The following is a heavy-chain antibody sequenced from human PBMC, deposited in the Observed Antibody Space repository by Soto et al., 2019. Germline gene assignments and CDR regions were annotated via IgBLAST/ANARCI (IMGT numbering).Heavy chain of an antibody. CDR2: ISSSAYT. D-gene: IGHD3-22*01. J-gene: IGHJ4*02. V-gene: IGHV3-11*06. CDR1: GFPFSDYY. CDR3: ARNFDSGGYYSDY. Sequence: GGSLRLSCATSGFPFSDYYMSWIRQAPGEGLEWISYISSSAYTIYADSVKGRFTISRDNAKNSLFLQMTSLRVEDTAVYYCARNFDSGGYYSDYWGQGTLVTVSS.